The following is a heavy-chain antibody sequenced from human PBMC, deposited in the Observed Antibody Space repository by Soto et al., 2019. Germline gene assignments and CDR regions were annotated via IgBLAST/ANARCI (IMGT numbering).Heavy chain of an antibody. CDR1: GGSISSGDYY. CDR3: ARSSSGSPTHFDY. CDR2: IYSSGSP. J-gene: IGHJ4*02. D-gene: IGHD1-26*01. Sequence: QVQLQESGPGLVKPSQTLSLTCTVSGGSISSGDYYWSWISQPPGKGLEWIGYIYSSGSPYYNPALKSRVTISVDTSKNQFSLKLSSVTAADTAVDYWARSSSGSPTHFDYWGQGTLVTVSS. V-gene: IGHV4-30-4*01.